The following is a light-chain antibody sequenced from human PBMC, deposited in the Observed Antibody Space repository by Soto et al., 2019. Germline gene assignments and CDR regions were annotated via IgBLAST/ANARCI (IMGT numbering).Light chain of an antibody. J-gene: IGKJ1*01. V-gene: IGKV1-5*03. Sequence: IEKRKTVSPRSPPIGKKITITCRASQSLTNRLSWYQQKPGKAPKLLIYEASTLESGVPSRFSGSGSGTEFTLTINSLQTDDFATFYCQQHYSYPRTFGQGTKVDIK. CDR1: QSLTNR. CDR2: EAS. CDR3: QQHYSYPRT.